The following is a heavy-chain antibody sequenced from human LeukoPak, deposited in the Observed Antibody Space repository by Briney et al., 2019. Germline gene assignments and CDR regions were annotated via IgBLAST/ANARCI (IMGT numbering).Heavy chain of an antibody. J-gene: IGHJ4*02. Sequence: PSETLSLTCAVYGGSFSGYCWSWIRQPPGKGLEWIGEINHSGSTNYNPSLKSRVTISVDTSKNQFSLKLSSVTAADTAVYYCARYAGYYYDSSGYYAPFDYWGQGTLVTVSS. V-gene: IGHV4-34*01. CDR1: GGSFSGYC. D-gene: IGHD3-22*01. CDR3: ARYAGYYYDSSGYYAPFDY. CDR2: INHSGST.